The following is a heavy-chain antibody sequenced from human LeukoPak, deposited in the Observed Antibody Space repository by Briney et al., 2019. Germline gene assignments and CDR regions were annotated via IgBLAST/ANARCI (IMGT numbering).Heavy chain of an antibody. J-gene: IGHJ3*02. CDR1: GGTFSSYA. V-gene: IGHV1-69*06. Sequence: GSSVKVSCKASGGTFSSYAISWVRQAPGQGPEWMGGIIPLFRTANYAQKFQDRATITADKSTNTAFMELSSLRSEDTAMYYCATNYEILSGYPKNYYFHIWGQGTMVTVSS. D-gene: IGHD3-9*01. CDR2: IIPLFRTA. CDR3: ATNYEILSGYPKNYYFHI.